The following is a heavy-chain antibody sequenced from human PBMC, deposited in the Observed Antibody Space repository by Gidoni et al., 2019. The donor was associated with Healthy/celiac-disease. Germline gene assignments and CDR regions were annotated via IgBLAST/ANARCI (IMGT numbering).Heavy chain of an antibody. CDR3: ARAPTVTTFWRLSSAFDI. D-gene: IGHD4-17*01. J-gene: IGHJ3*02. Sequence: QVQLQESGPGLVKPSQTLSLTCTVSGGSISSGGYYWSWIRQHPGKGLEWIGYIYYSGSTYDNPSLKSRVTISVDTSKNQFSLKLSSVTAADTAVYYCARAPTVTTFWRLSSAFDIWGQGTMVTVSS. CDR1: GGSISSGGYY. CDR2: IYYSGST. V-gene: IGHV4-31*03.